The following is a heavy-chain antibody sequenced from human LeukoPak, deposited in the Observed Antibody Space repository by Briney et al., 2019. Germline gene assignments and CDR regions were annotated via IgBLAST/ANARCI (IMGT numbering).Heavy chain of an antibody. CDR2: IYYSGST. Sequence: SETLSLTCTVSGGSISSGGYYWGWIRQPPGKGLEWIGSIYYSGSTYYNPSLKSRVTISVDTSKNQFSLKLSSVTAADTAVYYCARHLGDKQKGARIYYYYYYYMDVWGKGTTVTVSS. J-gene: IGHJ6*03. V-gene: IGHV4-39*01. D-gene: IGHD1-14*01. CDR1: GGSISSGGYY. CDR3: ARHLGDKQKGARIYYYYYYYMDV.